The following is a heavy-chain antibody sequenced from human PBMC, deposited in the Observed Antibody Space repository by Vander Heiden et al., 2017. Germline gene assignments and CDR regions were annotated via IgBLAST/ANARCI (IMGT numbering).Heavy chain of an antibody. Sequence: QLQLQESGPGLVKPSETLSLTCTVPGASISPNGYYWGWIRQPPGKGLEWIANIDASDSKFYNSSLKSRLAIFLGTSKNQISLNLRSMTAADTGVYYCVRFAHRGGWGLWHFDVWGRGALVSVSS. J-gene: IGHJ2*01. D-gene: IGHD6-19*01. CDR1: GASISPNGYY. CDR3: VRFAHRGGWGLWHFDV. CDR2: IDASDSK. V-gene: IGHV4-39*01.